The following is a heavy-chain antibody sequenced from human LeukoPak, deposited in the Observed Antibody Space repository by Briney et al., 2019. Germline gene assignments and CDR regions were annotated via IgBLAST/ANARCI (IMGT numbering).Heavy chain of an antibody. V-gene: IGHV6-1*01. CDR3: ARERAPIHSSGWYVRAPYYYGMDV. D-gene: IGHD6-19*01. CDR1: GDSVSSNSAA. CDR2: TYYRSKLYN. Sequence: SQTLSLTCAISGDSVSSNSAAWNWIRQSPSRGLEWLGRTYYRSKLYNDYAVSVESRITINPDTSKNQFSLQLNSVTPEDTAVYYCARERAPIHSSGWYVRAPYYYGMDVWGQGTTVTVSS. J-gene: IGHJ6*02.